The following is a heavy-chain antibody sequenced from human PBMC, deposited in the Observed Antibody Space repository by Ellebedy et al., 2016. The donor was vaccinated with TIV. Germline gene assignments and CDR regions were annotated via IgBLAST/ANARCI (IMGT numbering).Heavy chain of an antibody. J-gene: IGHJ4*02. CDR1: GYTYVTYG. CDR3: ARKGTSLPLDY. CDR2: ISANNGDT. V-gene: IGHV1-18*04. Sequence: AASVKVSCKASGYTYVTYGISWVRQAPGQGLEWMGWISANNGDTHYAQKVQGRVTMTTDTYTSTAYMEVRSLRSDDTAVYYCARKGTSLPLDYWGQGTLVTVSS. D-gene: IGHD2-2*01.